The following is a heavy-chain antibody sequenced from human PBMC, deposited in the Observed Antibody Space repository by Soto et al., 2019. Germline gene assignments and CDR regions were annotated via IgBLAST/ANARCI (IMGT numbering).Heavy chain of an antibody. D-gene: IGHD3-3*01. Sequence: QVQLVESGGGVVQPGRSLRLSCAASGFTFSSCAMHWVRQAPGKGLEWVALISYDGSNKYYADSVKGRFTISRDNSKNTVYLQMNSLRAEDTAVSYCARDKRALRFLEWSYYFDYWGQGTLVTVSS. CDR1: GFTFSSCA. V-gene: IGHV3-30-3*01. J-gene: IGHJ4*02. CDR2: ISYDGSNK. CDR3: ARDKRALRFLEWSYYFDY.